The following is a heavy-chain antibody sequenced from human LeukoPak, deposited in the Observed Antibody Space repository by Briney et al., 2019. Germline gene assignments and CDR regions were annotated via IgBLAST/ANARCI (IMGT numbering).Heavy chain of an antibody. Sequence: ASVKVSCKASGYSFNSQGMNWVRQAPGQGLEWMGWINTDSGNPTYAQGFTGRFVFSLDSSVSTAYLQVSNLMPEDTAKYYCAREILRFDIWGQGTMVIVSS. J-gene: IGHJ3*02. CDR3: AREILRFDI. CDR2: INTDSGNP. V-gene: IGHV7-4-1*02. CDR1: GYSFNSQG.